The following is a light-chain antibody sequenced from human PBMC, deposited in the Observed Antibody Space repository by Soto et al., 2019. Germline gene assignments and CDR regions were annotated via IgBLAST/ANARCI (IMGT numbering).Light chain of an antibody. CDR3: QQYDRLPPT. V-gene: IGKV1-33*01. J-gene: IGKJ4*01. CDR1: QDIKNY. CDR2: DAF. Sequence: DIQMTQSPSSLSAFVGDSITITCQASQDIKNYLNWYQHKPGKAPKLLIYDAFKSDTGVPSRFSGSGSGTDFTFTISSLQAEDIATYFCQQYDRLPPTFGGGTRVDI.